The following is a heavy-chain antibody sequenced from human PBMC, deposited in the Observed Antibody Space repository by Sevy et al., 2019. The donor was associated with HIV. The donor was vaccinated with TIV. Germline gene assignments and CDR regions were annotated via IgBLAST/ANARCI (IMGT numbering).Heavy chain of an antibody. D-gene: IGHD3-10*01. V-gene: IGHV3-74*01. J-gene: IGHJ4*02. CDR2: VKTDGSGT. Sequence: GGSLRLSCTASGFTFSKSCMHWVRQVPGKGLQWVSRVKTDGSGTIYADSVKGRFIISRDNAKNTVYLQMNSLRAEDTAVYFCVRDSGSYSFFDSWGQGTLVTVSS. CDR3: VRDSGSYSFFDS. CDR1: GFTFSKSC.